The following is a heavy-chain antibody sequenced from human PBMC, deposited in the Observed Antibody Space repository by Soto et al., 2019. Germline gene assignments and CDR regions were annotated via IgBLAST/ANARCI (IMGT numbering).Heavy chain of an antibody. CDR2: IYPGDSDT. J-gene: IGHJ6*02. CDR1: GYSFTSYW. Sequence: GESLKISCKGSGYSFTSYWIGWVRQMHGKGLEWMGIIYPGDSDTRDSPSFQGQVTISADKSISTAYLQWSSLKASDTAMYYCARPGRLGSGRYYYYGMDVWGQGTTVTVSS. CDR3: ARPGRLGSGRYYYYGMDV. D-gene: IGHD3-10*01. V-gene: IGHV5-51*01.